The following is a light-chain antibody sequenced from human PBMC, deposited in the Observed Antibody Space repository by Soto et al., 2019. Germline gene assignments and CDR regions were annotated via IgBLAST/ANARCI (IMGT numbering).Light chain of an antibody. V-gene: IGKV3-15*01. CDR3: QQYGSS. CDR2: GAS. Sequence: IVMTQSPATLSVSPGERATLSCRASQSISSKLAWYQQKPGQAPRLLIYGASTRATGIPVRFSGSGSGTEFTLTITSLQSEDFAVYYCQQYGSSFGPGTKVDIK. CDR1: QSISSK. J-gene: IGKJ3*01.